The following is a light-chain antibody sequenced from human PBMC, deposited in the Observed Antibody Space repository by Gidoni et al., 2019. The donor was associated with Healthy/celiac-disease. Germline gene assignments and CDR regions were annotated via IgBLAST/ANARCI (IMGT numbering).Light chain of an antibody. CDR2: DAS. CDR3: QQRSNWLT. Sequence: EIVLTQSPATLSLYPGERATLSCRASQSVSSYLAWYQQKPSQAPRLLIYDASNRATGIPSRFSGSGSGTDFTLTISSLEPEDFAVYYCQQRSNWLTFXGXTKVEIK. V-gene: IGKV3-11*01. CDR1: QSVSSY. J-gene: IGKJ4*01.